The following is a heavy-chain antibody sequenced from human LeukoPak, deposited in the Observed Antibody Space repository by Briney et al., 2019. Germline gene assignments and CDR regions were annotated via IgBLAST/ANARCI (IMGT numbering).Heavy chain of an antibody. Sequence: GGSLRLSCAASGFTFSSYSMNWFRQAPGKGLEWVSSISSSSSYIYYADSVKGRFTISRDNAKNSLYLQMNSLRAEDTAVYYCARALYSSGWYGPAYWGQGTLVTVSS. J-gene: IGHJ4*02. CDR2: ISSSSSYI. CDR1: GFTFSSYS. CDR3: ARALYSSGWYGPAY. V-gene: IGHV3-21*01. D-gene: IGHD6-19*01.